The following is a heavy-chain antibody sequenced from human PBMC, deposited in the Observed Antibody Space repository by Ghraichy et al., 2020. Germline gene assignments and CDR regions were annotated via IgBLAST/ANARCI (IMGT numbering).Heavy chain of an antibody. Sequence: SETLSLTCTVSGGSISGDAYYWNWIRQHPGKGLEWIGFIHSSGRTNYNPPLKSRVTISLDTSKNQFSLQLGPVTAADTAVYYCASVRRQYCGTTSCYGWFDPWGQGTLVTVSS. CDR1: GGSISGDAYY. V-gene: IGHV4-31*03. J-gene: IGHJ5*02. CDR3: ASVRRQYCGTTSCYGWFDP. CDR2: IHSSGRT. D-gene: IGHD2-2*01.